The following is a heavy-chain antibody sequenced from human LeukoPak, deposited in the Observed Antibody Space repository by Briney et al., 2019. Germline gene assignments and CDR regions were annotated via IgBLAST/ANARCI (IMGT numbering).Heavy chain of an antibody. CDR3: ARHPCSGSSCPNPFDP. D-gene: IGHD2-15*01. J-gene: IGHJ5*02. V-gene: IGHV4-59*08. CDR2: IYSSGST. Sequence: PSETLSLTCTVSGGSTSSYYWSWIRQPPGKGLEWIGYIYSSGSTSYNPSLKSRVTISVDTSKNQFSLKLSSVTAADTAVYYCARHPCSGSSCPNPFDPWGQGTLVTVSS. CDR1: GGSTSSYY.